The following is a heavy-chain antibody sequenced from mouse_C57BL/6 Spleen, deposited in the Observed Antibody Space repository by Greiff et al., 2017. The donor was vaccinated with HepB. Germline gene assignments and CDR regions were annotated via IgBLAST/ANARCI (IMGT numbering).Heavy chain of an antibody. CDR2: IYTGGGYT. CDR3: AAYYGSTDYYAMDY. J-gene: IGHJ4*01. D-gene: IGHD1-1*01. Sequence: VQLQQSGAELVRPGASVKMSCKASGYTFTNYWIGWAKQRPGHGLEWIGDIYTGGGYTTYNEKFKGKATLTADKSSSTAYMQFSSLTSEDSAIYYWAAYYGSTDYYAMDYWGQGTSVTVSS. CDR1: GYTFTNYW. V-gene: IGHV1-63*01.